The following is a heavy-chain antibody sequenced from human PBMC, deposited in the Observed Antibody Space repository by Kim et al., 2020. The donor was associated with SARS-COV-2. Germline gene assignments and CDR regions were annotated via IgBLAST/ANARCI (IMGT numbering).Heavy chain of an antibody. V-gene: IGHV4-39*07. CDR3: ARGVYYDTDY. D-gene: IGHD3-9*01. Sequence: TYYNPSLKSRVTISVDTSKNQFSLKLSSVTAADTAVYYCARGVYYDTDYWGQGTLVTVSS. J-gene: IGHJ4*02. CDR2: T.